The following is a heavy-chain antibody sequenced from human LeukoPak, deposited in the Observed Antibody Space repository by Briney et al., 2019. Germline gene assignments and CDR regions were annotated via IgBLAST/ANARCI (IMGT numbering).Heavy chain of an antibody. D-gene: IGHD6-19*01. Sequence: GGSLRLSCEASGLNFTDYDMDWVRLAPGKGPEWVAVIWDDGSNKYYAEPVKGRFTISRDISKNMLYLQMNSLRAEDTAVYYCARRGSSGWSDDDYWGQGTLVTVSS. J-gene: IGHJ4*02. V-gene: IGHV3-33*01. CDR2: IWDDGSNK. CDR1: GLNFTDYD. CDR3: ARRGSSGWSDDDY.